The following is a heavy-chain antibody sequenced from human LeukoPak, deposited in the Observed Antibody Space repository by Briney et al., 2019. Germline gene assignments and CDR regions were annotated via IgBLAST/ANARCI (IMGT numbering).Heavy chain of an antibody. Sequence: PSETLSLTCAVYGGSFSGYYWSWIRQPPGKGLEWIGEINHSGSTNYNPSLKSRVTISVDTSKNQFSLKLSSVTAADTAVYYCARESYGSALDYWGQGTLVTVSS. CDR3: ARESYGSALDY. CDR1: GGSFSGYY. J-gene: IGHJ4*02. CDR2: INHSGST. V-gene: IGHV4-34*01. D-gene: IGHD3-10*01.